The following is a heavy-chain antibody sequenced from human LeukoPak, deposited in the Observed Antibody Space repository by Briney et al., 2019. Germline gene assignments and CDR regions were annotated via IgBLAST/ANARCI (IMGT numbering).Heavy chain of an antibody. Sequence: SETLSLTCTVSGYSISSGYYWGWIRQPPGKGLAWIGSIYHSGSTYYNPSLKSRVTISVDTSKNQFSLKLSSVTAADTAVYYCARGPRVGATPYYFDYWGQGTLVTVSS. D-gene: IGHD1-26*01. CDR1: GYSISSGYY. V-gene: IGHV4-38-2*02. J-gene: IGHJ4*02. CDR2: IYHSGST. CDR3: ARGPRVGATPYYFDY.